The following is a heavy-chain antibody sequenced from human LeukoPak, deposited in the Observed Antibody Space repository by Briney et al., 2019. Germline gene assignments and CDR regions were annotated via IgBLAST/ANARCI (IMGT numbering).Heavy chain of an antibody. CDR3: ARRFSTGPFDY. Sequence: SETLSLTCTVSGDSISRYYWSWIRQPAGKGLEWIGRIYTSGRTNYNPSLKSRVTMSVDTSKSQFSLKLNSVTAADTAVYYCARRFSTGPFDYWGQGILVTVSS. CDR1: GDSISRYY. V-gene: IGHV4-4*07. D-gene: IGHD2-2*01. CDR2: IYTSGRT. J-gene: IGHJ4*02.